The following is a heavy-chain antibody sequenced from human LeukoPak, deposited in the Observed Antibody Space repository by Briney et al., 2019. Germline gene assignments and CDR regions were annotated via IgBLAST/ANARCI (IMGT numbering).Heavy chain of an antibody. J-gene: IGHJ5*02. CDR3: ATWGTGTRVLPVFDP. D-gene: IGHD1-7*01. CDR1: GYTLTELS. CDR2: FDPEDGET. Sequence: ASVKVSCKVSGYTLTELSMNWVRQAPGKGLEWMGGFDPEDGETIYAQKFQGRVTMTEDTSTDTAYMELSSLRSEDTAVYYCATWGTGTRVLPVFDPWGQGTLVTVSS. V-gene: IGHV1-24*01.